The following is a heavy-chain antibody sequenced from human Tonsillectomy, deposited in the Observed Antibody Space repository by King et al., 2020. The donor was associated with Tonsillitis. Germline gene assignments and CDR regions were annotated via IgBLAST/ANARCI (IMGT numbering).Heavy chain of an antibody. V-gene: IGHV3-23*04. CDR3: AKVAYYFDGSGPDAFDI. CDR2: ISGSGGST. D-gene: IGHD3-22*01. CDR1: GFTFRSYT. Sequence: VQLVESGGGLVQPGGSLRLSCGASGFTFRSYTMSWVRQAPGKGLEWVSAISGSGGSTYYADSVKGRFIISRDNPKNMVFLQMDSLRAEDTAVYYCAKVAYYFDGSGPDAFDIWGQGTMVTVSS. J-gene: IGHJ3*02.